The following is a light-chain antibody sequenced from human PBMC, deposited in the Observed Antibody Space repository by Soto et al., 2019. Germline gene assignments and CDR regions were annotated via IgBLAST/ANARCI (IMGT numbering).Light chain of an antibody. V-gene: IGKV1-17*01. J-gene: IGKJ1*01. Sequence: DIQMTQSPSSLSASVGDRVTITCRTSQDIRNDLGWYQQKPGKAPNRLIYAASSLQSGVPSRFSGSGSRTQFPLTISTLHPEDYSTYYCLQHNFYPPTFGQGTNVEI. CDR3: LQHNFYPPT. CDR2: AAS. CDR1: QDIRND.